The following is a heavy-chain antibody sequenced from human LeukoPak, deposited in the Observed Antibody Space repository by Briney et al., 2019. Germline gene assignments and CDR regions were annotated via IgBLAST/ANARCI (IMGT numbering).Heavy chain of an antibody. CDR2: INHSGST. CDR3: ARAMVRGVIIIVSDWFDP. V-gene: IGHV4-34*01. D-gene: IGHD3-10*01. Sequence: SEALSLTCAVYGGSFSGYYWSWIRQPPGKGLEWIGEINHSGSTNYNPSLKSRVTISVDTSKNQFSLKLSSVTAADTAVYYCARAMVRGVIIIVSDWFDPWGQGTLVTVSS. J-gene: IGHJ5*02. CDR1: GGSFSGYY.